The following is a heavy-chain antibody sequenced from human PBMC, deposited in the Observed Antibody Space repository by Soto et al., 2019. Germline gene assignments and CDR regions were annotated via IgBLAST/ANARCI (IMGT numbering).Heavy chain of an antibody. Sequence: QVQLVESGGGLVRPGGSLRLSCAASGFTFSDYYMTWIRQAPGKGLEWVSYITGSSDYTNYADSVKGRFTISRDNVKNSLYLQMNSLRAEDTAVYYCAREYYCGMNVWGHGTTVTVSS. V-gene: IGHV3-11*05. CDR1: GFTFSDYY. CDR2: ITGSSDYT. CDR3: AREYYCGMNV. J-gene: IGHJ6*02.